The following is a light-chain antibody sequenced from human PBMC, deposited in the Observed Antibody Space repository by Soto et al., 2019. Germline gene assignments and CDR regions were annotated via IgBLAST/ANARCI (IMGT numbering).Light chain of an antibody. CDR3: CSYARSSRV. V-gene: IGLV2-23*02. CDR1: SSDVGSYNF. J-gene: IGLJ3*02. CDR2: EVT. Sequence: QSALTQPASVSGAPGQTITISRPGTSSDVGSYNFVSWYQQHPGKAPQLLIYEVTKRPSGVSNRFSGSKSGNTASLTISGLQAEDEADYSCCSYARSSRVFGGGTKLTVL.